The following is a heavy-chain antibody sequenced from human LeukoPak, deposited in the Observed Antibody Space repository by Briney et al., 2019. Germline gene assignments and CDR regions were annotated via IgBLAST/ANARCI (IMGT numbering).Heavy chain of an antibody. CDR1: GFTFSSYA. Sequence: GGSLRLSCAASGFTFSSYAMSWVRQAPGKGLEWVSAISGSGGSTYYADSVKGRFTISRENAKNSLYLQMNSLRAGDTAVYYCARGVVGWFDPWGQGTLVTVSS. D-gene: IGHD6-6*01. CDR2: ISGSGGST. J-gene: IGHJ5*02. V-gene: IGHV3-23*01. CDR3: ARGVVGWFDP.